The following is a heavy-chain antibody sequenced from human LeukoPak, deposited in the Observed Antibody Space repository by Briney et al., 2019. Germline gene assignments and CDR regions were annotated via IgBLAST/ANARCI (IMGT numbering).Heavy chain of an antibody. V-gene: IGHV3-33*03. Sequence: GGSLRLSCAASGFSISGYGMHWVRQAPGKGLEAVAVICSDGSHAYYPDSVKGRFTISRDNSKNTLYLQMNSLRVEDTAVYYCATDRYDVYDNATVWGIDHWGQGTLVTVSS. CDR1: GFSISGYG. J-gene: IGHJ4*02. CDR3: ATDRYDVYDNATVWGIDH. D-gene: IGHD5/OR15-5a*01. CDR2: ICSDGSHA.